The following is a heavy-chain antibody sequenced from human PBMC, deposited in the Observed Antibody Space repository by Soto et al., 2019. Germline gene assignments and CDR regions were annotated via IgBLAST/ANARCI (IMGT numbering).Heavy chain of an antibody. CDR2: ISAYNGNT. J-gene: IGHJ6*02. CDR3: ARDSDSSGLVWYYYGMDV. Sequence: QVQLVQSGAEVKKPGASVKVSCKASGYTFTSYGISWVRQAPGQGLERMGWISAYNGNTNYPQKLQGRVTMTTDTSTSTAYMELRSLRSDDTAVYYCARDSDSSGLVWYYYGMDVWGQGTTVTVSS. D-gene: IGHD6-19*01. V-gene: IGHV1-18*04. CDR1: GYTFTSYG.